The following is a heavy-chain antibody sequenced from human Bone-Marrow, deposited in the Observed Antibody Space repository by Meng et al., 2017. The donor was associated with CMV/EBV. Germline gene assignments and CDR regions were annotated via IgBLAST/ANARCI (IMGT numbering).Heavy chain of an antibody. V-gene: IGHV1-58*01. D-gene: IGHD3-22*01. CDR1: GFTFTSSA. J-gene: IGHJ6*02. CDR3: ARDYFESSGSSSFAYYGMDV. Sequence: SVKVSCKASGFTFTSSAVQWVRQARGQRLEWIGWIVVGSGNTNYAQKFQERVTITRDMSTSTAYMELSSLRSEDTAVYYCARDYFESSGSSSFAYYGMDVWGQGTTVTVSS. CDR2: IVVGSGNT.